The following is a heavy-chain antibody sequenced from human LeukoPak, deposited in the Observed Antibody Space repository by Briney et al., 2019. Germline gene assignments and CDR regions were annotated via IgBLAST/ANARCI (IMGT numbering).Heavy chain of an antibody. D-gene: IGHD2-15*01. CDR3: ARASRYCTGSSCYHWLDP. Sequence: PSETLSLTCTVSGGSISSGSFHWHWIRQPAGKGLEWIGRIYTSGSTNYNPSLKSRGTISVDTSKNQFSLKLSSVTAADTAVYYCARASRYCTGSSCYHWLDPWGQGTLVTVSS. J-gene: IGHJ5*02. CDR2: IYTSGST. V-gene: IGHV4-61*02. CDR1: GGSISSGSFH.